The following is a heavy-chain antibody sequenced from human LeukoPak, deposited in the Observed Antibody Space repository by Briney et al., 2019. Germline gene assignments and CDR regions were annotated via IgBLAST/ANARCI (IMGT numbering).Heavy chain of an antibody. CDR1: GLTFSSYA. CDR3: AREDDSWGPNNLDL. J-gene: IGHJ3*01. D-gene: IGHD7-27*01. CDR2: ISGSGGST. Sequence: PGGSLRLSCAASGLTFSSYAMSWVRQAPGKGLEWVSAISGSGGSTYYADSVKGRFTISRDNSKNTLYLQMNSLGDEDTAVYYCAREDDSWGPNNLDLWGQGTMVTVSS. V-gene: IGHV3-23*01.